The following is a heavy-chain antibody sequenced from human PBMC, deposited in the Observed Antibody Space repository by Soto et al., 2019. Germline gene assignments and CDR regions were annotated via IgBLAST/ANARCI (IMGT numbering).Heavy chain of an antibody. Sequence: SVKVSCKASGGTFSSYAISWVRQAPGQGLEWMGGIIPIFGTANYAQKFQGRVTITADESTSTAYMELSSLRSEDTAVYYCARGCDYDYVWGSYRCYFDYWGQGTLVTVS. V-gene: IGHV1-69*13. CDR1: GGTFSSYA. D-gene: IGHD3-16*02. J-gene: IGHJ4*02. CDR2: IIPIFGTA. CDR3: ARGCDYDYVWGSYRCYFDY.